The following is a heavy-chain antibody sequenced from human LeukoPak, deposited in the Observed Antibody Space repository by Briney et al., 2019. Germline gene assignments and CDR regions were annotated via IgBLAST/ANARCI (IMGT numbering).Heavy chain of an antibody. Sequence: SVKVSCKASGGTFSSYAISWVRQAPGQGHEWMGRIIPIFGTANYAQKFQGRVTITTDGSTSTAYMEPSSLRSEDTAVYYCAIGFGEYYFDYWGQGTLVTVSS. J-gene: IGHJ4*02. CDR3: AIGFGEYYFDY. CDR1: GGTFSSYA. D-gene: IGHD3-10*01. CDR2: IIPIFGTA. V-gene: IGHV1-69*05.